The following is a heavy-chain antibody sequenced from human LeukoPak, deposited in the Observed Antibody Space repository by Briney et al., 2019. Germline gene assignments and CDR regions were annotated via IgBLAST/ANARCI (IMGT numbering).Heavy chain of an antibody. CDR3: ARDPNSGSYFDY. V-gene: IGHV4-39*07. D-gene: IGHD1-26*01. CDR2: IYYSGST. CDR1: GGSISSSSYY. J-gene: IGHJ4*03. Sequence: PSETLSLTCTVSGGSISSSSYYWGWIRQPPGKGLEWIGSIYYSGSTYYNPSLKSRVTISVDTSKNQFSLKLSSVTAADTAVYYCARDPNSGSYFDYWGQGTLVTVSS.